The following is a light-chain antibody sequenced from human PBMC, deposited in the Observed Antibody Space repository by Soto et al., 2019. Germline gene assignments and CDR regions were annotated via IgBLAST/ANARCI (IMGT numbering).Light chain of an antibody. V-gene: IGLV1-47*01. Sequence: QSVLTQPPSASGTPGQRVIISCSGSSSNIGSNYVYWYQHLPGTAPKLLIYRNNQRPSGVPDRFSRSNSGTSASLAISGLRSEDEADYYCAAWDDSLSGWVFGGGTKLTVL. J-gene: IGLJ3*02. CDR2: RNN. CDR3: AAWDDSLSGWV. CDR1: SSNIGSNY.